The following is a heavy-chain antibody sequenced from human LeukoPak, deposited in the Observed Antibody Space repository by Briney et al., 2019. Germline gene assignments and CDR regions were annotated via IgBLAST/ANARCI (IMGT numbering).Heavy chain of an antibody. D-gene: IGHD2-15*01. CDR2: IKQDGSEK. CDR1: GFTFSSYW. Sequence: GSLRLSCAASGFTFSSYWMSWVRQAPGKGLEWVANIKQDGSEKYYVDSVKGRFTISRDNAKNSLYLQMNSLRAEDTAVYYCASTAKRFVIGYCSGGSCPLFDYWGQGTLVTVSS. V-gene: IGHV3-7*01. J-gene: IGHJ4*02. CDR3: ASTAKRFVIGYCSGGSCPLFDY.